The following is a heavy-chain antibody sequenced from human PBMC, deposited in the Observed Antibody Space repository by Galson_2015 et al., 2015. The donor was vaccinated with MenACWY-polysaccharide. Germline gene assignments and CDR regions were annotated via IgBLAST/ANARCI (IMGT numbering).Heavy chain of an antibody. CDR1: GFAFSGYS. Sequence: SLRLSCAASGFAFSGYSLNWVRQTPGKGLEWVSYISASSSAIYYADSVKGRFTISRDNAKKSLYLQMNSLRDEDTAVYYCALYNWNDEGGALDIWGRGTMVTVSS. V-gene: IGHV3-48*02. CDR3: ALYNWNDEGGALDI. CDR2: ISASSSAI. D-gene: IGHD1-1*01. J-gene: IGHJ3*02.